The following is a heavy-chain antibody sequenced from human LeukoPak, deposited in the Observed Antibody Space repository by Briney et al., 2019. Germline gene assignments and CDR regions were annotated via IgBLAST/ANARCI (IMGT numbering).Heavy chain of an antibody. Sequence: GGSLRLSCAASGFTFSSYWMSWVRQAPGKGLEWVANIKQDGSEKYYVDSVKGRFTISRDSAKNSLYLQMNSLRAEDTAVYYCARDDPGSSWSSGFEYWGQGTLVTVS. CDR2: IKQDGSEK. J-gene: IGHJ4*02. V-gene: IGHV3-7*03. D-gene: IGHD6-13*01. CDR3: ARDDPGSSWSSGFEY. CDR1: GFTFSSYW.